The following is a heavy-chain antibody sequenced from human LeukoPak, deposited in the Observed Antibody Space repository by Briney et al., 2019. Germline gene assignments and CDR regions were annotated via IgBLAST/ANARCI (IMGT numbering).Heavy chain of an antibody. D-gene: IGHD2-2*01. V-gene: IGHV3-33*01. Sequence: GGSLRLSCAASGFTFSSYGMHWVRQAPGKGLEWVAVIWYDGSNKYYADSVKGRFTISRDTSKNTLYLQRNSLRAEDTAVYYCARDPAYCSSTSCSLNWFDPWGQGTLVTVSS. CDR3: ARDPAYCSSTSCSLNWFDP. CDR1: GFTFSSYG. J-gene: IGHJ5*02. CDR2: IWYDGSNK.